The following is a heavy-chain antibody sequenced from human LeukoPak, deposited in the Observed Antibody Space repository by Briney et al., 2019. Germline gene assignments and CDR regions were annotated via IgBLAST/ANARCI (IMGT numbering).Heavy chain of an antibody. Sequence: PGGSLRLSCEASGFTFSSYAMSWVRQAPGKGLEWVSGIFVSGDTTYYANSVQGRFTISRDNSKNTLYLQMNSLRAEDTAVYYCAKLGGQEVYNYYVGVWGKGTTVAVSS. D-gene: IGHD3-16*01. V-gene: IGHV3-23*01. CDR3: AKLGGQEVYNYYVGV. CDR1: GFTFSSYA. J-gene: IGHJ6*03. CDR2: IFVSGDTT.